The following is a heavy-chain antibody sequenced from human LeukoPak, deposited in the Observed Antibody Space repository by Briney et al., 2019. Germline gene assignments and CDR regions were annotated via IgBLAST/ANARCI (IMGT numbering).Heavy chain of an antibody. CDR3: ARGGSYYGSGSYRLMDV. V-gene: IGHV1-69*01. CDR1: GGTSSSYA. J-gene: IGHJ6*04. CDR2: IIPIFGTA. D-gene: IGHD3-10*01. Sequence: GSSVKVSCKASGGTSSSYAISWVRQAPGQGLEWMGGIIPIFGTANYAQKFQGRVTITADESTSTAYMELSSLRSEDTAVYYCARGGSYYGSGSYRLMDVWGKGTTVTVSS.